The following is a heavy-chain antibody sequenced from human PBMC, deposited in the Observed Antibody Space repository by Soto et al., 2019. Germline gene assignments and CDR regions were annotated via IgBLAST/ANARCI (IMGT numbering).Heavy chain of an antibody. J-gene: IGHJ3*02. V-gene: IGHV2-5*01. Sequence: QGTLKESGPTLVKPTQTLTLTCSFSGFSLSTSGVGVGWIRQSPGKAPEWLALIYWSGDEHYRPSLKSRLSIIKDTSKNHVVLIMSDMDSVDTATYYCARGLATLPVFAFDIWGQGTMVTVSS. D-gene: IGHD6-6*01. CDR3: ARGLATLPVFAFDI. CDR2: IYWSGDE. CDR1: GFSLSTSGVG.